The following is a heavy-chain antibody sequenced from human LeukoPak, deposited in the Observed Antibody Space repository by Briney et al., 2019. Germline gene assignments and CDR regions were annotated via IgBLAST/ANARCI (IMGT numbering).Heavy chain of an antibody. CDR2: INPNNGGT. D-gene: IGHD1-26*01. J-gene: IGHJ4*02. Sequence: ASVKVSCTASGYTFTGYYMHWVRQAPGQGLEWMGRINPNNGGTNCAQKFQGRVTMTGDTSISTAYVELSSLRSDDTAMYYCARESGSYHGNDYWGQGTLVTVSS. CDR1: GYTFTGYY. CDR3: ARESGSYHGNDY. V-gene: IGHV1-2*06.